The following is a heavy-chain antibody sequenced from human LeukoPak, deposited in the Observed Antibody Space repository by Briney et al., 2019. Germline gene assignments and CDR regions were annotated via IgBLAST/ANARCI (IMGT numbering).Heavy chain of an antibody. Sequence: GGSLRLSCAASGFTFSSYWMHWVRQPPGKGLVWVSRIKHDGSTIYADSLKGRFTISRDNARNTLSLQMNSLSVEDTAMYYCARAVTYFYGSVTYDWFDPRGQGTLVTVSS. CDR3: ARAVTYFYGSVTYDWFDP. CDR1: GFTFSSYW. D-gene: IGHD3-10*01. V-gene: IGHV3-74*01. CDR2: IKHDGST. J-gene: IGHJ5*02.